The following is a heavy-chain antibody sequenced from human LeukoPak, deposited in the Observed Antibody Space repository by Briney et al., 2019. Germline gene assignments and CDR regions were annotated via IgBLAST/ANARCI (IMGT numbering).Heavy chain of an antibody. CDR3: ARDRLLYYYDSGPTGHFQH. CDR2: IKQDGSEK. D-gene: IGHD3-22*01. Sequence: GGSLRLSCAASGFTFSSYSMNWVRQAPGKGLEWVANIKQDGSEKYYVDSVKGRFTISRDNAKNSLYLQMSSLRADDTAVYYCARDRLLYYYDSGPTGHFQHWGQGTLVTV. CDR1: GFTFSSYS. V-gene: IGHV3-7*01. J-gene: IGHJ1*01.